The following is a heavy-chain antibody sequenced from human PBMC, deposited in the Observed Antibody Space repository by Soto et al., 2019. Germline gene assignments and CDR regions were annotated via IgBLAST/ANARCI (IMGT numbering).Heavy chain of an antibody. CDR2: INPAGGTT. Sequence: QVQLVQSGAEVKKPGASVKVSYQASGYSFTKYFIQWIRQGPGQDLEWVGLINPAGGTTSFAPKFQGRVTMTRDTSTRTVFMELSSLRSDDTGVYFCARDGTFDIWGQGTLVTVSS. CDR3: ARDGTFDI. CDR1: GYSFTKYF. J-gene: IGHJ4*02. V-gene: IGHV1-46*01. D-gene: IGHD1-7*01.